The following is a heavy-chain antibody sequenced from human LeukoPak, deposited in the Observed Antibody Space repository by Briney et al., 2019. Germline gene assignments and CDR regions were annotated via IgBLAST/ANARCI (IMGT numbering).Heavy chain of an antibody. Sequence: ASVKVSCKASGYTFTGYYMHWVRQAPGQGLEWMGWINPNSGGTNYAQKFQGRVTMTRDTSISTAYMELSRLRSDDTAVYYCASVHGGYVGYYYYYMDVWGKGTTVTVSS. J-gene: IGHJ6*03. D-gene: IGHD5-12*01. CDR1: GYTFTGYY. CDR2: INPNSGGT. V-gene: IGHV1-2*02. CDR3: ASVHGGYVGYYYYYMDV.